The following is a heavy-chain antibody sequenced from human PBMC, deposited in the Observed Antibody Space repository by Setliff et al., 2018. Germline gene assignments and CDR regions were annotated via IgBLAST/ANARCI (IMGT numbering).Heavy chain of an antibody. J-gene: IGHJ6*02. CDR3: ARLRSGRLPSDCSSTSCYRLARYYYYGMDV. D-gene: IGHD2-2*02. V-gene: IGHV4-38-2*01. CDR1: GYSISSGYY. CDR2: IYHSGST. Sequence: PSETLSLTCAVSGYSISSGYYWGGIRQPPGKGLEWIGSIYHSGSTYYNPSLKSRVTISVDTSKNQFSLKLSSVTAADTAVYYCARLRSGRLPSDCSSTSCYRLARYYYYGMDVWGQGTTVTVSS.